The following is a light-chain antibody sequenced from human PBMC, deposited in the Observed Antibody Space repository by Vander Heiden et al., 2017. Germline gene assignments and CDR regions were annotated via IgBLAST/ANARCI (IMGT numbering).Light chain of an antibody. J-gene: IGLJ3*02. CDR2: DVS. Sequence: QSALTQPASVSGSPGQSITISCTGTSSDVGAYNYVSWYQQHPGKAPKLTIYDVSNRPSGVSNRFSGSKSGNTASLTISGLQAEDEADYYCSSYTSSITWVFGGGTKLTVL. V-gene: IGLV2-14*01. CDR1: SSDVGAYNY. CDR3: SSYTSSITWV.